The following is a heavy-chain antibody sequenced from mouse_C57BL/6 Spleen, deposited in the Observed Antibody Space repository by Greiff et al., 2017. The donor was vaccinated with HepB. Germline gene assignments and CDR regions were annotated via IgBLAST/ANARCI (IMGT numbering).Heavy chain of an antibody. CDR2: IYPGDGDT. CDR1: GYAFSSSW. V-gene: IGHV1-82*01. Sequence: VQLQQSGPELVKPGASVKISCKASGYAFSSSWMNWVKQRPGKGLEWIGRIYPGDGDTNYNGTFKGKATLTADKSSSTAYMQLSSLTSEDSAVYVCARWEYDYVRYAMDYWGQGTSVTVSS. J-gene: IGHJ4*01. D-gene: IGHD2-4*01. CDR3: ARWEYDYVRYAMDY.